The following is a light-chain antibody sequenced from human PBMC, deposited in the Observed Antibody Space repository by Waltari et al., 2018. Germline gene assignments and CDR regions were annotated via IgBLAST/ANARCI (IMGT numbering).Light chain of an antibody. V-gene: IGKV1-39*01. CDR3: QQSYSTPPLT. CDR1: QSISSY. CDR2: AAS. J-gene: IGKJ4*01. Sequence: DIQMTQSPSSLSAYVGDRVAIHCRASQSISSYLNLYQQKPGKAPKLLIYAASSLQSGVPSRFSGSGSGTDFTLTISSLQPEDFATYYCQQSYSTPPLTFGGGTKVEIK.